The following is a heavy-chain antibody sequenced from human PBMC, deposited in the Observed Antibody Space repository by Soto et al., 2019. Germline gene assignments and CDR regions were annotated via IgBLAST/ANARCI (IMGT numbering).Heavy chain of an antibody. CDR3: AKDCSSTSCYDY. V-gene: IGHV3-23*01. CDR1: GFTFSSYA. J-gene: IGHJ4*02. CDR2: ISGSGGST. D-gene: IGHD2-2*01. Sequence: GALRLSCAASGFTFSSYAMSWVRQAPGKGLEWVSAISGSGGSTYYADSVKGRFTISRDNSKNTLYLQMNSLRAEDTAVYYCAKDCSSTSCYDYWGQGTLVTVPQ.